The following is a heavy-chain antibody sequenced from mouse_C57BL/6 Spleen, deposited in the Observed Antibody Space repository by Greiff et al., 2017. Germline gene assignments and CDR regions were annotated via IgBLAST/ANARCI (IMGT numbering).Heavy chain of an antibody. CDR2: IHPNSGST. V-gene: IGHV1-64*01. Sequence: QVQLQQPGAELVKPGASVKLSCKASGYTFTSYWMHWVKQRPGQGLEWIGMIHPNSGSTNYNEKFKSKATLTVDKSSSTAYMQLSSLTSEDSAVYYWARDEPHWYFDVWGTGTTVTVSA. J-gene: IGHJ1*03. CDR1: GYTFTSYW. CDR3: ARDEPHWYFDV.